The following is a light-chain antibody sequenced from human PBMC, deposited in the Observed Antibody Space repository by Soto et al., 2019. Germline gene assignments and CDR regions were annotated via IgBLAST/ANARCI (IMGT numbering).Light chain of an antibody. CDR2: KAS. Sequence: DIQMTQSPSTLSASVGDRVTITCRASQSISSWLAWYQQKPGKAPNLLIYKASSLQSGVPSRFSGSGSGTEFTLTISSLQPDDFATYYCQQYNSYPCTFGQGTELEIK. CDR1: QSISSW. CDR3: QQYNSYPCT. J-gene: IGKJ2*02. V-gene: IGKV1-5*03.